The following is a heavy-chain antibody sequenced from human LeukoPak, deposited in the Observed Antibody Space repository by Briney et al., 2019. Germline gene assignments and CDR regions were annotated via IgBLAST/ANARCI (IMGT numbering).Heavy chain of an antibody. CDR1: VLTLSTSP. V-gene: IGHV3-48*04. CDR2: ISSSSGTI. J-gene: IGHJ4*02. Sequence: GGSLRLSRPASVLTLSTSPMNWVRQAPGTGPEWVSYISSSSGTIYYADSVKGRFTISRDNAENSLYLQMNSLRAEDTAVYYCARGPGSGHYFDYWGQGTLVTVSS. D-gene: IGHD2-15*01. CDR3: ARGPGSGHYFDY.